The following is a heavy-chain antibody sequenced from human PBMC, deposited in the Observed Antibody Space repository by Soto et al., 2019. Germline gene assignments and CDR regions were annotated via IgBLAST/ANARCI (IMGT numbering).Heavy chain of an antibody. CDR1: GFTLSNYW. CDR3: ARELGLDY. V-gene: IGHV3-7*03. CDR2: INKDGSQK. Sequence: GGSLSLSCAASGFTLSNYWMTWVRQAPGKGLEWVANINKDGSQKNYVDSVKGRFTIAIDNGQNSLSLQMNSPRVEDTAVYYCARELGLDYWGQGALVTVSS. D-gene: IGHD7-27*01. J-gene: IGHJ4*02.